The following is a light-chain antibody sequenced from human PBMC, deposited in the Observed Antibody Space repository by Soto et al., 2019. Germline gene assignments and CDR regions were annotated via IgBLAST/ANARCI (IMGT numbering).Light chain of an antibody. J-gene: IGLJ3*02. Sequence: QSALTQPTSVSGSPGQSITISWTGVSSDIGGYNHVSWYQQHPGNVPRLIIYDVDNRPLGISNRFSGSQSGNTASLSISGLQAEDEADYYCCAYTARTTLSGVFGGGTKVTVL. CDR3: CAYTARTTLSGV. V-gene: IGLV2-14*03. CDR2: DVD. CDR1: SSDIGGYNH.